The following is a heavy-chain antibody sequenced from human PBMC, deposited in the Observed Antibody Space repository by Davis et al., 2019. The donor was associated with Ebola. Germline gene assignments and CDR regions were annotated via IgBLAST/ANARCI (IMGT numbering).Heavy chain of an antibody. J-gene: IGHJ4*02. CDR1: GGSFSGYY. CDR2: INHSGST. Sequence: MPSETLSLTCAVYGGSFSGYYWSWIRQPPGKGLEWIGEINHSGSTNYNPSLKSRVTISVDTSKNQFSLTLTSVTAADTALYYCARHVPRDGYNPIGYWGQGAQVTVSS. V-gene: IGHV4-34*01. CDR3: ARHVPRDGYNPIGY. D-gene: IGHD5-24*01.